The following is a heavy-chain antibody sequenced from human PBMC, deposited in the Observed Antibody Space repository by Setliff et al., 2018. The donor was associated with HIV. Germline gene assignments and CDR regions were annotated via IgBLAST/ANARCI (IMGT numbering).Heavy chain of an antibody. CDR1: GYSISSGYY. Sequence: SETLSLTCAVSGYSISSGYYWGWVRQPPGKGLEWIGSFYHSGRTYYNPSLKSRVTISVDTSKNQFSLRLSSVTAADTAVYYCSRSYCGGDCSLVVDTNWFDPWGQGTLVTVSS. CDR3: SRSYCGGDCSLVVDTNWFDP. J-gene: IGHJ5*02. CDR2: FYHSGRT. D-gene: IGHD2-21*01. V-gene: IGHV4-38-2*01.